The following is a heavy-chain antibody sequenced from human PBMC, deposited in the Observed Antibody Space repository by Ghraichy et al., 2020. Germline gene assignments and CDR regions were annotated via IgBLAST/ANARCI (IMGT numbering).Heavy chain of an antibody. CDR2: ISAYNGNT. D-gene: IGHD2-2*02. CDR3: ARLDIVVVPAAIGYYYYGMDV. J-gene: IGHJ6*02. CDR1: GYTFTSYG. V-gene: IGHV1-18*01. Sequence: ASVKVSCKASGYTFTSYGISWVRQAPGQGLEWMGWISAYNGNTNYAQKLQGRVTMTTDTSTSTAYMELRSLRSDDTAVYYWARLDIVVVPAAIGYYYYGMDVWGQGTTVTVSS.